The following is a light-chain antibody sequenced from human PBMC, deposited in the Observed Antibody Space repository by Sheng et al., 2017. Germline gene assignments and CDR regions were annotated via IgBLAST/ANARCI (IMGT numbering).Light chain of an antibody. J-gene: IGKJ1*01. V-gene: IGKV3-15*01. CDR1: QSVSNN. CDR3: HQYNIWPPWT. Sequence: EIVMTQSPATLSVSPGERATLSCRASQSVSNNLAWYQQKPGQAPRLIIYDTSARATGVPARFSGSGYGADFTLTISSLQSEDFAVYFCHQYNIWPPWTFGPGTRVEL. CDR2: DTS.